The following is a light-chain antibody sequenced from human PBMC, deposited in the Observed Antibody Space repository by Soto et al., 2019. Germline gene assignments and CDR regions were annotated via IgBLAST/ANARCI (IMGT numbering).Light chain of an antibody. Sequence: EVVMTQSPATLSVSPGERATLSCRASQSVNSNLAWYQQKPAQAPRLLIYGASTRATGILVSFSGSGSGTEFTLTSTRLQSEDFTVYDCQQYNIWHSLTFGGGTKVEMK. J-gene: IGKJ4*01. CDR2: GAS. CDR3: QQYNIWHSLT. V-gene: IGKV3-15*01. CDR1: QSVNSN.